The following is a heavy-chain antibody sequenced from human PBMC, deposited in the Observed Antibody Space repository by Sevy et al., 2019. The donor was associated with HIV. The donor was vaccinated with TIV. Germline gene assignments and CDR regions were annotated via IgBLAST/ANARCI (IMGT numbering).Heavy chain of an antibody. J-gene: IGHJ3*02. CDR3: ARVAYSSSWYPTFDAFDI. Sequence: GGSPRLSCAASGFTFSSYSMNWVRQAPGKGLEWVSSISSSSSYIYYADSVKGRFTISRDNAKNSLYLQMNSLRAEDTAVYYCARVAYSSSWYPTFDAFDIWGQGTMVTVSS. V-gene: IGHV3-21*01. CDR1: GFTFSSYS. D-gene: IGHD6-13*01. CDR2: ISSSSSYI.